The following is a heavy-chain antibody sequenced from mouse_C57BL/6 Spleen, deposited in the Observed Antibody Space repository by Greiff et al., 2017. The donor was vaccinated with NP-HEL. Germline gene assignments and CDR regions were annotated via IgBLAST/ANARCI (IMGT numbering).Heavy chain of an antibody. V-gene: IGHV5-4*01. CDR2: ISDGGSYT. Sequence: EVQGVESGGGLVKPGGSLKLSCAASGFTFSSYAMSWVRQTPEKRLEWVATISDGGSYTYYPDNVKGRFTISRDNAKNNLYLQMSHLKSEDTAMYYCARDEGFITGAMDYWGQGTSVTVSS. D-gene: IGHD1-1*01. J-gene: IGHJ4*01. CDR1: GFTFSSYA. CDR3: ARDEGFITGAMDY.